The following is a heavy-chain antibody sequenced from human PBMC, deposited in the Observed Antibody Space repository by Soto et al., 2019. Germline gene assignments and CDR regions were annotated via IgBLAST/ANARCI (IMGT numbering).Heavy chain of an antibody. V-gene: IGHV1-18*01. D-gene: IGHD3-22*01. CDR3: ARVRQYDSPEYYYFDL. CDR1: GYTFPTYG. J-gene: IGHJ4*02. CDR2: MIGDNGDS. Sequence: QVQLVQSGAEVKKPGASVKVSCNASGYTFPTYGIAWLRQAPGQGLEWMGWMIGDNGDSEFPESLQDRVTLTRDTSATTAYMELRSRRSADTAVYFGARVRQYDSPEYYYFDLWCQGTLVTVSS.